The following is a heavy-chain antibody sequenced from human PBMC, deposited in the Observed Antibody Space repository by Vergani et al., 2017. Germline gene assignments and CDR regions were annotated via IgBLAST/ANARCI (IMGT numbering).Heavy chain of an antibody. Sequence: EVQLVESGGGLVQPGGSLRLSCAASGFTFSSYDMHWVRQATGKGLEWVSAIGTAGDPYYPGSVKGRFTISRENAKNSLYLQMNSLRAEDTAVYYCARGLRATVLALELYYFDYWGQGTLVTVSS. CDR1: GFTFSSYD. CDR3: ARGLRATVLALELYYFDY. J-gene: IGHJ4*02. D-gene: IGHD1-7*01. CDR2: IGTAGDP. V-gene: IGHV3-13*05.